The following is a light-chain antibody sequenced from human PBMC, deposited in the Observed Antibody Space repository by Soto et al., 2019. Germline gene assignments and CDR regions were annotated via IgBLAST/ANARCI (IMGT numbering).Light chain of an antibody. CDR2: AAS. CDR1: QGISSY. CDR3: QQLNTYPPT. J-gene: IGKJ1*01. V-gene: IGKV1-9*01. Sequence: QLTQSPSSLSASVGARVTVTCRASQGISSYLAWYQQKAGKAPKLLIYAASTLRSGVPSRLSGSGSATDFTLTISSLQPDDFATYYCQQLNTYPPTFGQGTKVDIK.